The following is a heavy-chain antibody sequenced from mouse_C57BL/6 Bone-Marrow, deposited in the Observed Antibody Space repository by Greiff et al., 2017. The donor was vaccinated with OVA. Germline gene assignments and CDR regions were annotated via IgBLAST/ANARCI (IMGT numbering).Heavy chain of an antibody. CDR1: GYTFTNYW. CDR2: IYPGGGYT. D-gene: IGHD2-4*01. V-gene: IGHV1-63*01. CDR3: ARYFDYDGGFAY. J-gene: IGHJ3*01. Sequence: QVQLQQSGAELVRPGTSVKMSCKASGYTFTNYWIGWVKQRPGHGLEWIGDIYPGGGYTNYNEKFKGKATLTADKSSSTAYMQISSLTSEDSAIYYCARYFDYDGGFAYWGQGTLVTVSA.